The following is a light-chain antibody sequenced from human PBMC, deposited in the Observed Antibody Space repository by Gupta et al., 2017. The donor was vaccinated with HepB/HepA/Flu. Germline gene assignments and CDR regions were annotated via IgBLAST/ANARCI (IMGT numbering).Light chain of an antibody. J-gene: IGKJ3*01. CDR2: GGS. V-gene: IGKV3-20*01. Sequence: EIVLTQSPDTLSLSPGVSATLSCRASQSLRSNFLAWYHQKPGQAPRLLIFGGSVRATGVPDTFSAGGSGTDFTLTISRLEPEDFGVYYCLQNATSPFTFGPGTTVDFK. CDR3: LQNATSPFT. CDR1: QSLRSNF.